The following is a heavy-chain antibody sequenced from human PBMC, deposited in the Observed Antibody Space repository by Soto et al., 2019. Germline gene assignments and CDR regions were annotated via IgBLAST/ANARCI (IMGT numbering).Heavy chain of an antibody. D-gene: IGHD3-3*01. J-gene: IGHJ5*02. CDR2: ISGDGKAT. Sequence: EVQVLESGGGLVQPGGSLRLSCAASGFTISSSAMTWVRQAPGKGLEWISSISGDGKATYYADSVKGRFTSSRDSSKTPLYLQMNGLRVEDTATYVCAKITMSWGRGTRVTVAS. V-gene: IGHV3-23*01. CDR3: AKITMS. CDR1: GFTISSSA.